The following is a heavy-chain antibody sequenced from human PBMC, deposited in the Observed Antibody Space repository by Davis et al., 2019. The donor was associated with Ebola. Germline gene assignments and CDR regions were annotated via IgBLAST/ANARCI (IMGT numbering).Heavy chain of an antibody. J-gene: IGHJ6*02. CDR1: GFTFDDYA. Sequence: PGGSLRLSCAASGFTFDDYAMHWVRQAPGKGLEWVSGISWNSGSIGYADSVKGRFTISRDNAKNSLYLQMNSLRAEDTALYYCAKALSGHYYYGMDVWGQGTTVTVSS. D-gene: IGHD2-2*01. CDR2: ISWNSGSI. CDR3: AKALSGHYYYGMDV. V-gene: IGHV3-9*01.